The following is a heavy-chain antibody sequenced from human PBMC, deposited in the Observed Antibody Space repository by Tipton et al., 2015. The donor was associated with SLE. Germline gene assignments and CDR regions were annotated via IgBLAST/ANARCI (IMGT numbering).Heavy chain of an antibody. CDR2: INHSGGT. CDR1: GGSFSDYY. V-gene: IGHV4-34*01. CDR3: ARSTDYYGSGSYLDY. D-gene: IGHD3-10*01. J-gene: IGHJ4*02. Sequence: TLSLTCAVYGGSFSDYYWSWIRQPPGKGLEWIGEINHSGGTDYSPSLKSRVTISIDTSKNQFSLKLSSVTAADTAVYYCARSTDYYGSGSYLDYWGQGTLVTVSS.